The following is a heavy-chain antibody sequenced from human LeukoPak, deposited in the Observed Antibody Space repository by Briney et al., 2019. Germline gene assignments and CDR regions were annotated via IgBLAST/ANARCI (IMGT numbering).Heavy chain of an antibody. CDR1: GFTFSSYA. J-gene: IGHJ4*02. Sequence: GGSRRLSCAASGFTFSSYAMSWVRQAPGKGLEWVSAISGSGGSTYYADSVKDRFTISRDNSKNTLYLQMNSLRAEDTAVYYCARDLGIVGATGDYWGQGTLVTVSS. D-gene: IGHD1-26*01. CDR2: ISGSGGST. CDR3: ARDLGIVGATGDY. V-gene: IGHV3-23*01.